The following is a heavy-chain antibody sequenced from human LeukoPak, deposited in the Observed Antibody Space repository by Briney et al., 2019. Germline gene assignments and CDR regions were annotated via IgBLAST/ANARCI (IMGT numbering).Heavy chain of an antibody. D-gene: IGHD6-19*01. CDR1: GDSISSDSYY. V-gene: IGHV4-61*02. CDR3: ATGVTYKSGLYGFDY. Sequence: SETLSLTCTVSGDSISSDSYYWNWIRQPAGKGLEWIGRIYNSGSTKYNPSLRSRVTISVDTSKNQFSLKLTSVTAADTAVYYCATGVTYKSGLYGFDYWGQGTLVTVSS. CDR2: IYNSGST. J-gene: IGHJ4*02.